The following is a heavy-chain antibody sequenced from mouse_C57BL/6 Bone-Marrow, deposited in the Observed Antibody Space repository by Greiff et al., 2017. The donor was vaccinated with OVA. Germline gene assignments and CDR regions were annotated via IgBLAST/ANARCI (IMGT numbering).Heavy chain of an antibody. Sequence: VQLKQSGAELVKPGASVKLSCTASGFNIKDYYMHWVKQRTEQGLEWIGRIDPEDGETKYAPKFQGKATITADTSSNTAYLQLSSLTSEDTAVYYCAGRITTVVATEIAMDYWGQGTSVTVSS. CDR1: GFNIKDYY. CDR2: IDPEDGET. D-gene: IGHD1-1*01. CDR3: AGRITTVVATEIAMDY. J-gene: IGHJ4*01. V-gene: IGHV14-2*01.